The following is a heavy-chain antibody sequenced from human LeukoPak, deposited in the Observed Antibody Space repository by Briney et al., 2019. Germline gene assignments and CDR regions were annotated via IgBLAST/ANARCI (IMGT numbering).Heavy chain of an antibody. CDR2: ISYDGSNK. J-gene: IGHJ4*02. Sequence: PGGSLRLSCAASGFTFSSYGMHWVRQAPGKGLEWVAVISYDGSNKYYADSVKGRFTISRDNSKNTLYLQMNSLRAEDTAVYYCARDLGSGRWVDYWGQGTLVTVSS. CDR3: ARDLGSGRWVDY. V-gene: IGHV3-30*19. D-gene: IGHD5-24*01. CDR1: GFTFSSYG.